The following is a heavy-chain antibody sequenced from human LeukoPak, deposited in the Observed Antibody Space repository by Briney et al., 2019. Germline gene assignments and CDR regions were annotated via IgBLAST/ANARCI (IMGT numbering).Heavy chain of an antibody. D-gene: IGHD3-3*02. Sequence: SVKVSCKASGGTFISYAISWVRQAPGEGLEWMGRIIPIFGTANYAQKFQGRVTITTDESTSTAYMELSSLRSEETAVYFCAREPRIGFLEWAPDYWGQGTLVTVSS. CDR1: GGTFISYA. V-gene: IGHV1-69*05. CDR3: AREPRIGFLEWAPDY. J-gene: IGHJ4*02. CDR2: IIPIFGTA.